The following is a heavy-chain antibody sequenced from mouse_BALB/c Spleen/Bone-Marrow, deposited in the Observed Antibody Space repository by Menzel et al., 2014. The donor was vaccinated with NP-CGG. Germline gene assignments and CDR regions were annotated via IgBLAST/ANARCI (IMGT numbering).Heavy chain of an antibody. Sequence: EVKLMESGPDLVKPGASVKISCKASGYSFTDYYMHWVKQSHGKSLEWIGRVNPNNGGTNYNQKFKVKAILTVDKSSNTAYMELRSLTSEDSAVYFCARDYDYGCAYWGQGTLVTVSA. CDR3: ARDYDYGCAY. CDR1: GYSFTDYY. CDR2: VNPNNGGT. J-gene: IGHJ3*01. D-gene: IGHD2-4*01. V-gene: IGHV1-18*01.